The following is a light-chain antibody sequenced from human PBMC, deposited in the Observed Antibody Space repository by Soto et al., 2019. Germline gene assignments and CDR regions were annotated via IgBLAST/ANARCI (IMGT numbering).Light chain of an antibody. CDR2: GAS. V-gene: IGKV3-20*01. CDR1: QSVRFN. Sequence: EIVLTHSPATLSVSPCERATLSSRASQSVRFNLAWYQQKPGQAPRLLIYGASSRATGIPDRFSGSGSGTDFTLTISRLEPEDFAVYYCQQYGSSPITFGQGTRLEIK. CDR3: QQYGSSPIT. J-gene: IGKJ5*01.